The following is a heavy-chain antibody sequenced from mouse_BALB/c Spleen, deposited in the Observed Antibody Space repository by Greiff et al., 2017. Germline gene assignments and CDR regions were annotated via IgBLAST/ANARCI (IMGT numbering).Heavy chain of an antibody. CDR3: ARCGTMLEPGFAY. CDR1: GFTFSSFG. V-gene: IGHV5-17*02. CDR2: ISSGSSTI. Sequence: EVQLVESGGGLVQPGGSRKLSCAASGFTFSSFGMHWVRQAPEKGLEWVAYISSGSSTIYYADTVKGRFTISRDNPKNTLFLQMTSLRSEDTAMYYCARCGTMLEPGFAYWGQGTLVTVSA. D-gene: IGHD1-1*02. J-gene: IGHJ3*01.